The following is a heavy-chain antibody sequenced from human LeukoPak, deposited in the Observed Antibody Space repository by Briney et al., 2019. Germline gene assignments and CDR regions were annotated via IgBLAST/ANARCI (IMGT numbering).Heavy chain of an antibody. CDR1: GDSVSSNNAA. CDR3: ARADYYDSSGSYFDY. J-gene: IGHJ4*02. Sequence: SQTLSLTCSISGDSVSSNNAAWNWIRQSPSRGLEWLGRTYYRSKWYNDYAVSVKSRITVNPDTSKNHFFLQLNSVTPEDTAVYYCARADYYDSSGSYFDYWGQGTLVTVSS. D-gene: IGHD3-22*01. CDR2: TYYRSKWYN. V-gene: IGHV6-1*01.